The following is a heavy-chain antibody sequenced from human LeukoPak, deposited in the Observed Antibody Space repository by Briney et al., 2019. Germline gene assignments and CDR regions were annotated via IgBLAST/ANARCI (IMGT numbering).Heavy chain of an antibody. J-gene: IGHJ5*02. CDR2: IFYSGIT. V-gene: IGHV4-61*05. Sequence: SETLSLTCTVSGGSITSSSYYWSWIRQPPGKGLEWIGYIFYSGITNYNPSLKSRVTISVDTSKNQFSLKLTSVTAADTAVYYCARRDWGTRFDPWGQGTLVTVSS. D-gene: IGHD3-16*01. CDR1: GGSITSSSYY. CDR3: ARRDWGTRFDP.